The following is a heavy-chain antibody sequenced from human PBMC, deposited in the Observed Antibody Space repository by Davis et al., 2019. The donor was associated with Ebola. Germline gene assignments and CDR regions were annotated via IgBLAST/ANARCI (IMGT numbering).Heavy chain of an antibody. CDR1: GFTFGDYA. V-gene: IGHV3-49*04. Sequence: PGGSLRLSCTASGFTFGDYAMSWVRQAPGKGLEWVGFIRSKAYGGTTEYAASVKGRFTISRDDSKSIAYLQTNSLKTEDTAVYYCTRDYDYIWGSYRYTTQFDYWGQGTLVTVSS. J-gene: IGHJ4*02. D-gene: IGHD3-16*02. CDR2: IRSKAYGGTT. CDR3: TRDYDYIWGSYRYTTQFDY.